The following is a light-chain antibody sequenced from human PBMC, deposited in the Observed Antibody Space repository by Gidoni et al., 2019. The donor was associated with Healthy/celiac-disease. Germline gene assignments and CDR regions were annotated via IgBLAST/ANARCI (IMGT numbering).Light chain of an antibody. J-gene: IGKJ5*01. CDR3: QQYNSLIT. CDR1: QSISSW. Sequence: DIQMTQSPSTLSASVGDRVTITCRASQSISSWLAWYQQKQGKAPKLLIYKSSSLGSGVPSRFSGSGSGTEFTLTISSLQPDDFATYYCQQYNSLITFGQGTRLEIK. CDR2: KSS. V-gene: IGKV1-5*03.